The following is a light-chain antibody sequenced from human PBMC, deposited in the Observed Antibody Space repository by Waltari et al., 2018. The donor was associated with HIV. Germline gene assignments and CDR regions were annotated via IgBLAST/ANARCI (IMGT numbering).Light chain of an antibody. V-gene: IGLV3-1*01. CDR2: QDV. J-gene: IGLJ2*01. CDR1: QLGNRF. CDR3: QAWASSSVV. Sequence: SYELTQASSVSVSPGQTASITCSGDQLGNRFVSWYQQTPGQSPVLVIYQDVKRPSGIPERFSGSNSGNTATLTISGTQTLDEADYYCQAWASSSVVFGGGTKVTVL.